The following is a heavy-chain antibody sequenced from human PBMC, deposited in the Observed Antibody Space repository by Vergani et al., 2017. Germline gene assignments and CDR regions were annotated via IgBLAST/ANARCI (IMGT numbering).Heavy chain of an antibody. CDR1: GGSFTSYH. D-gene: IGHD4-11*01. J-gene: IGHJ6*03. CDR3: ARVNTETNGHLYYYYYMDV. CDR2: INHTGRP. Sequence: QVQLQQWGGGLLKPSETLSLTCVVTGGSFTSYHWTWIRQSPGEGLEWVGDINHTGRPNYNPSLKSRLTISVDKYRNQFSLSLNSVTATDTAIYFCARVNTETNGHLYYYYYMDVWGQGTAVTVS. V-gene: IGHV4-34*01.